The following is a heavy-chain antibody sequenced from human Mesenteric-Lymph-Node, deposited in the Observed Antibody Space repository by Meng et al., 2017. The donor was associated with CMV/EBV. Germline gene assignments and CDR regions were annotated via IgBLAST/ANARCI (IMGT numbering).Heavy chain of an antibody. V-gene: IGHV4/OR15-8*03. Sequence: GVAAGYISSNYYRSWVRQAPGKGLEWMGWINPKEGDTNNPDIGQRIAISQGKTKNQFSLNVYSRTTADTAVYHCAGGGNRQSPIVYWGPGTLVTVSS. CDR3: AGGGNRQSPIVY. CDR1: AGYISSNYY. D-gene: IGHD5-18*01. J-gene: IGHJ4*02. CDR2: INPKEGD.